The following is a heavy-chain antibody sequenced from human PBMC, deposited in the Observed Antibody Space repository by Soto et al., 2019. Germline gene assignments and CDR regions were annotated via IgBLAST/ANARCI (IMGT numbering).Heavy chain of an antibody. J-gene: IGHJ5*02. CDR2: IYYSGST. D-gene: IGHD5-12*01. CDR1: GGSISSYY. V-gene: IGHV4-59*08. Sequence: PSETLSLTCTVSGGSISSYYWSWIRQPPGKGLEWIGYIYYSGSTNYNPSLKSRVTISVDTSKNQFSLKLSSVTATAPAVYYCARHGYSGYDREHTWFDPWGQGTLVTGFS. CDR3: ARHGYSGYDREHTWFDP.